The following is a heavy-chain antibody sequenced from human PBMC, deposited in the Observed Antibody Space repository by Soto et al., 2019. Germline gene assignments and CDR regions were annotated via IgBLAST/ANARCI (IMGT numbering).Heavy chain of an antibody. V-gene: IGHV4-39*07. Sequence: SETLSLTCTVSGGSISSSSYYWGWIRQPPGKGLEWIGSISSSGSTYYKPSLKSRVAISIDRSMNQFSLELTSVTAADTAVYYCARDHYYDTSGPIWGQGTLVTVSS. CDR1: GGSISSSSYY. CDR2: ISSSGST. J-gene: IGHJ4*02. CDR3: ARDHYYDTSGPI. D-gene: IGHD3-22*01.